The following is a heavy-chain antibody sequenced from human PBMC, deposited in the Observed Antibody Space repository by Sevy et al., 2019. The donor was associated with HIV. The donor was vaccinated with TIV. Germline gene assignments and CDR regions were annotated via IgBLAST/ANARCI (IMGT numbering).Heavy chain of an antibody. J-gene: IGHJ5*02. V-gene: IGHV3-30*04. CDR2: ISYDGSDK. Sequence: GGSLRLSCAASGLTFSSYAMHWVRQAPGKGLEWVAVISYDGSDKYFADSVKGRFTISRDNSKNTLFLQMNSLRTEDTAGYYCARGPGVVAVAAINWFDPWGQGTLVTVSS. CDR3: ARGPGVVAVAAINWFDP. D-gene: IGHD2-15*01. CDR1: GLTFSSYA.